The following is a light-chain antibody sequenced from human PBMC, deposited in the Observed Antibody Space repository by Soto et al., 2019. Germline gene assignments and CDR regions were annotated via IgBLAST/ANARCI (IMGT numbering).Light chain of an antibody. J-gene: IGLJ1*01. CDR1: SSNIGAGYD. Sequence: QSVLTQPPSVSGAPGQRVTISCTGSSSNIGAGYDVHWYQQLPGTAPKLLIYGNSNRPSGVPDRFSGSKSGTSASLAITGFQAEDEADYYCQSYDSSLSGYVCGTGTKLTVL. CDR2: GNS. V-gene: IGLV1-40*01. CDR3: QSYDSSLSGYV.